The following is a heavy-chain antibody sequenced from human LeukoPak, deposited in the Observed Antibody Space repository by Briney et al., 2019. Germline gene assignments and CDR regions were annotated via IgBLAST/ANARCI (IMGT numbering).Heavy chain of an antibody. D-gene: IGHD3-22*01. Sequence: GGSLRLSCAASGFTFSSYAMSWVRQAPGKGLEWVSSISSSSSYIYYADSVKGRFTISRDNAKNSLYLQMNSLRAEDTAVYYCARLGKVSSGYTRAFDYWGQGTLATVSS. CDR3: ARLGKVSSGYTRAFDY. CDR2: ISSSSSYI. CDR1: GFTFSSYA. V-gene: IGHV3-21*01. J-gene: IGHJ4*02.